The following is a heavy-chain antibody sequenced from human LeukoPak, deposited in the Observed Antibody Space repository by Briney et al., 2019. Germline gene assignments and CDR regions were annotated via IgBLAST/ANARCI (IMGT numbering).Heavy chain of an antibody. J-gene: IGHJ5*02. CDR3: ARDDRYSGSYYGRWFDP. V-gene: IGHV3-48*04. CDR2: ISSSSSTI. D-gene: IGHD1-26*01. Sequence: GGSLRLSCAASGFTFSSYSMNWVRQAPGKGLEWVSYISSSSSTIYYADSVKGRFTISRDNAKNSLYLQMNSLRAEDTAVYYCARDDRYSGSYYGRWFDPWGQGTLVTVSS. CDR1: GFTFSSYS.